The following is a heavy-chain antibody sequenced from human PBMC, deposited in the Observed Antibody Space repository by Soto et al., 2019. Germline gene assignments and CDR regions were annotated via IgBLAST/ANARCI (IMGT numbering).Heavy chain of an antibody. V-gene: IGHV1-69*13. J-gene: IGHJ4*02. CDR3: ANTQNYGSGSWDFDY. Sequence: SVKVSCKASGGTFSSYAISWVRQAPGQGLEWMGGIIPIFGTANYAQKFQDRVTITADESTSTAYMELSSLRSEDTAVYYCANTQNYGSGSWDFDYWGQGALVTVSS. D-gene: IGHD3-10*01. CDR2: IIPIFGTA. CDR1: GGTFSSYA.